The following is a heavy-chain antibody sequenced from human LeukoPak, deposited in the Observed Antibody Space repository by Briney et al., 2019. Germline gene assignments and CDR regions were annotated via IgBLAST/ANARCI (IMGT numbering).Heavy chain of an antibody. CDR3: VRQDCGGGSCYLDY. D-gene: IGHD2-15*01. CDR2: IKQDGSEK. CDR1: GFTFSTYG. V-gene: IGHV3-7*01. Sequence: GGSLRLSCAASGFTFSTYGMHWVRQAPGKGLEWVANIKQDGSEKYYVDSVKGRFTISRDSSKNTLYLQMNSLRTEDTAVYYCVRQDCGGGSCYLDYWGQGTLVTVSS. J-gene: IGHJ4*02.